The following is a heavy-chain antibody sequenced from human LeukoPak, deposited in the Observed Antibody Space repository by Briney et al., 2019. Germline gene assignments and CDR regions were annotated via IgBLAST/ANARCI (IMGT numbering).Heavy chain of an antibody. CDR2: IYYSGST. CDR1: GGSISSGGYY. Sequence: SQTLSLTCTVSGGSISSGGYYWSWIRQHPGKGLEWIGYIYYSGSTYYDPFLKSRVTISVDTSKNQFSLKLSSVTAADTAVYYCARAITVTTLPELQFDYWGQGTLVTVSS. J-gene: IGHJ4*02. D-gene: IGHD4-4*01. CDR3: ARAITVTTLPELQFDY. V-gene: IGHV4-31*03.